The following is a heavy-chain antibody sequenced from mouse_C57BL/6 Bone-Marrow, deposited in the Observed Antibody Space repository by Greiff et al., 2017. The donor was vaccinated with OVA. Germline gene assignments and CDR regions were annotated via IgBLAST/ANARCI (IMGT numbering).Heavy chain of an antibody. CDR1: GYTFTDYY. V-gene: IGHV1-26*01. D-gene: IGHD2-10*01. J-gene: IGHJ4*01. Sequence: EVQLQQSGPELVKPGASVKISCKASGYTFTDYYMNWVKQSHGKSLEWIGDINPNNGGTSYNQKFKGKATLTVDKSSSTAYMELRSLTSEDSAVYYCARWETYYGNYDSMDYWGQGTSVTVSS. CDR2: INPNNGGT. CDR3: ARWETYYGNYDSMDY.